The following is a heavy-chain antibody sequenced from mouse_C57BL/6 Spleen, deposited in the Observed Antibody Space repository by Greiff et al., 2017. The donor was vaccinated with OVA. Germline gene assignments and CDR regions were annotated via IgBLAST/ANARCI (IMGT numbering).Heavy chain of an antibody. CDR3: ARLPLITPGRAWFAY. D-gene: IGHD1-1*01. CDR1: GFSLTSYA. Sequence: QVQLQQSGPGLVAPSQSLSITCTVSGFSLTSYAISWVRQPPGKGLEWLGVIWTGGGTNYNSALKSRLSISKDNSKSQVFLKMNSLQTDDTARYYCARLPLITPGRAWFAYWGQGTLVTVSA. V-gene: IGHV2-9-1*01. J-gene: IGHJ3*01. CDR2: IWTGGGT.